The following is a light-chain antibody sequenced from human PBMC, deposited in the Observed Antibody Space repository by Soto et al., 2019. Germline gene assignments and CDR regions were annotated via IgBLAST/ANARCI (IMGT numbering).Light chain of an antibody. J-gene: IGLJ2*01. CDR1: SSNIGSNY. CDR2: SNN. V-gene: IGLV1-47*01. CDR3: AAWDDSLSGLV. Sequence: QSVLTQPPSASGTPGQRVTISCSGSSSNIGSNYVYWYQQFPGMAPKLLIYSNNQRPSGVPDRFSGSKSGTSASLAISGLRSEDEAEYYCAAWDDSLSGLVFGGGTKLTVL.